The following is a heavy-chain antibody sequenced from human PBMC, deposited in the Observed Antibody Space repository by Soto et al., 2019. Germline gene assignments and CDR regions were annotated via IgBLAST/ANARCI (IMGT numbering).Heavy chain of an antibody. V-gene: IGHV3-30*18. CDR3: AKPLRSAYHTDYYGVDV. Sequence: QVQLVESGGGVVQPGRSLRLSCAASGFTFSNYGMHWVRQAPGKGLEWVAVISNDGSNKYYADSVKGRFTISRDNSKNTLYLQINSLRAEDTAVYYCAKPLRSAYHTDYYGVDVWGQGTTVTVSS. D-gene: IGHD3-3*01. CDR2: ISNDGSNK. CDR1: GFTFSNYG. J-gene: IGHJ6*02.